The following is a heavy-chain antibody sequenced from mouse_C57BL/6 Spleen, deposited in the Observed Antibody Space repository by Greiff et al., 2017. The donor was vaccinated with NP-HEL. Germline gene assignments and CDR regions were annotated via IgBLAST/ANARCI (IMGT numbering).Heavy chain of an antibody. J-gene: IGHJ1*03. CDR3: ARHDGYFDV. Sequence: EVKLMESGGGLVQPGGSLKLSCAASGFTFSDYYMYWVRQTPEKRLEWVAYISNGGGSTYYPDTVKGRFTISRDNAKNTLYLQMSRLKSEDTAMYYCARHDGYFDVWGTGTTVTVSS. D-gene: IGHD2-3*01. CDR1: GFTFSDYY. CDR2: ISNGGGST. V-gene: IGHV5-12*01.